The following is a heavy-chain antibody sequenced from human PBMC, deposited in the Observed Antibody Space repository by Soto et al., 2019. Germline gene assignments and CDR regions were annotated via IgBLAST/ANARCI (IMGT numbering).Heavy chain of an antibody. D-gene: IGHD1-7*01. CDR1: GFSFVNYA. CDR2: LSGSGTST. J-gene: IGHJ4*02. V-gene: IGHV3-23*01. CDR3: AKATTTGGLCNPFDS. Sequence: EVQLLESGGGLVQPGGSLRLSCAASGFSFVNYAMNWVRQAPGKGLEWVSGLSGSGTSTYYADSVKGRFTISRDNSRDKLFLQMNSLTADDTAVYYCAKATTTGGLCNPFDSWGQGALVTVSS.